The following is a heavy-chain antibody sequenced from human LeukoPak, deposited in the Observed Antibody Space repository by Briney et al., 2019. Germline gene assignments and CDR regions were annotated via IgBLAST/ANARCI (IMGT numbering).Heavy chain of an antibody. CDR3: ARDPSAGSES. V-gene: IGHV3-48*03. CDR1: GFTFSSYE. D-gene: IGHD6-25*01. Sequence: GGSLRLSCAASGFTFSSYEMNWVRQAPGKGPEWVSYISSSGTAIYCADSVKGRFTISRDTAKNSLYLQMNSLRAEDTAVYYCARDPSAGSESWGQGTLVTVSS. J-gene: IGHJ4*02. CDR2: ISSSGTAI.